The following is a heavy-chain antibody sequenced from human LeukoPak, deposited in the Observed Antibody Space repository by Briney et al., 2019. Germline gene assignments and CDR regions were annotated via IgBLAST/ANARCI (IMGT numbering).Heavy chain of an antibody. CDR2: IRGNGET. CDR1: GLSFSSFA. V-gene: IGHV3-69-1*01. CDR3: ARDRRQWDY. D-gene: IGHD6-19*01. J-gene: IGHJ4*02. Sequence: GGSLRLSCAASGLSFSSFAMSWVRQGPARGLEWVSSIRGNGETFYADSVKGRFTISRDNAKNSLYLQMNSLRAEDTAVYYCARDRRQWDYWGQGTLVTVSS.